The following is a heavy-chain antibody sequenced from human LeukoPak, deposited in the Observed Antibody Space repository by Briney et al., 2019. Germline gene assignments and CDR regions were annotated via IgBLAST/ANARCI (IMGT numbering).Heavy chain of an antibody. D-gene: IGHD2-2*01. CDR3: AGPTYPPAFAI. CDR1: GYTFNIYG. J-gene: IGHJ3*02. CDR2: ISAYNCNT. Sequence: ASVKVSCKASGYTFNIYGISWVRQAPGQGLEWMGLISAYNCNTNHAQKLQGRVTMTTDTSTSTAYMELRSLRSDHTAVYYCAGPTYPPAFAISGQRTMATASS. V-gene: IGHV1-18*01.